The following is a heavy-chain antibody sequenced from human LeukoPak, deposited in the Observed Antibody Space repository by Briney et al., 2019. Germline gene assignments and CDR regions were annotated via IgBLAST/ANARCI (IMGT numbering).Heavy chain of an antibody. D-gene: IGHD6-13*01. CDR1: GGTFSSYA. CDR3: ARDQSSSWYWFDP. J-gene: IGHJ5*02. V-gene: IGHV1-69*13. CDR2: TIPIFGTA. Sequence: ASVKVSCKASGGTFSSYAISWVRQAPGQGLEWMGGTIPIFGTANYAQKFQGRVTITADESTSTAYMELSSLRSEDTAVYYCARDQSSSWYWFDPWGQGTLVTVSS.